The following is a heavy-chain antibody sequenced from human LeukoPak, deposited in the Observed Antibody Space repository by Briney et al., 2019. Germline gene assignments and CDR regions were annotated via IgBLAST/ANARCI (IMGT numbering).Heavy chain of an antibody. Sequence: GESLKISCKASGYTFTSYAMHWVRQAPGQRLEWMGWINAGNGNTKYSQKFQGRVTITRDTSASTAYMELSSLRSEDTAVYYCARGHLWFGDKDFDYWGQGTLVTVSS. V-gene: IGHV1-3*01. CDR3: ARGHLWFGDKDFDY. J-gene: IGHJ4*02. CDR2: INAGNGNT. CDR1: GYTFTSYA. D-gene: IGHD3-10*01.